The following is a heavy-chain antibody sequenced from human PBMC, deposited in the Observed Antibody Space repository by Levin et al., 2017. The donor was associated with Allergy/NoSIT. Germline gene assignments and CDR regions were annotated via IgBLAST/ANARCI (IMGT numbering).Heavy chain of an antibody. D-gene: IGHD1-26*01. J-gene: IGHJ4*02. CDR1: GGSISSYY. CDR3: AREAVISGTYHSYFDY. Sequence: SETLSLTCTVSGGSISSYYWSWVRQPAGKGLEWIGRIYTSGSTNYNPSLESRVTMSVDTSKNQVSLKLSSVTAADTAVYYCAREAVISGTYHSYFDYWGQGMLVTVSS. CDR2: IYTSGST. V-gene: IGHV4-4*07.